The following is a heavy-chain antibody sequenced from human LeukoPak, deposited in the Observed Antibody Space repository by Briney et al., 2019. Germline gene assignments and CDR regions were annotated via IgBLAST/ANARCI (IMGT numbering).Heavy chain of an antibody. CDR1: GLTLRNFA. CDR2: IGGGITNT. D-gene: IGHD1/OR15-1a*01. Sequence: RGSLRLSCAAPGLTLRNFAMSWVRQAPGKGLEWVSAIGGGITNTFYAASVEGRFTLSRDNSKNTLFLQMNSLRAEDTAVYFCATRGVGTTYYWGQGTLVTVSS. J-gene: IGHJ4*02. CDR3: ATRGVGTTYY. V-gene: IGHV3-23*01.